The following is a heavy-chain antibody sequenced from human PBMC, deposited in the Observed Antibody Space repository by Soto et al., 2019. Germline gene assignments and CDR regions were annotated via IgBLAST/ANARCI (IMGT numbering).Heavy chain of an antibody. CDR3: ARSQYQLLYYYYGMDV. CDR2: ISYDGSNK. D-gene: IGHD2-2*01. J-gene: IGHJ6*02. Sequence: GGSLRLSCAASGFTFSSYAMHWVRHAPGKGLEWVAVISYDGSNKYYADSVKGRFTISRDNSKNTLYLQMNSLRAEDTAVYYCARSQYQLLYYYYGMDVWGQGTTVTVSS. CDR1: GFTFSSYA. V-gene: IGHV3-30-3*01.